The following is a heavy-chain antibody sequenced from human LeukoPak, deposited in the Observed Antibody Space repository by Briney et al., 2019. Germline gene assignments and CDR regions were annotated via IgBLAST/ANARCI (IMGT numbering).Heavy chain of an antibody. D-gene: IGHD3-3*01. Sequence: SQTLSLTCTVSGDSVNNNNYYWGWIRQPPGKGLEWIGNIYYNGRTYYSPSLKSRGTISVDTSNNQFSLKLSSVTAADTAVYYCARITDRTIFGEIMHGFDIWGQGTPVTVSS. CDR3: ARITDRTIFGEIMHGFDI. CDR2: IYYNGRT. J-gene: IGHJ3*02. V-gene: IGHV4-39*01. CDR1: GDSVNNNNYY.